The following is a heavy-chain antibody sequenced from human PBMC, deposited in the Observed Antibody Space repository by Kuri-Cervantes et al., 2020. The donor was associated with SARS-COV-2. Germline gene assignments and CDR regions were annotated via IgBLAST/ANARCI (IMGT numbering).Heavy chain of an antibody. J-gene: IGHJ5*02. CDR2: IRYDGSNK. CDR1: GFLFSASA. D-gene: IGHD2-2*01. V-gene: IGHV3-30*02. CDR3: AREDIVVVPAAIAHTYNWFDP. Sequence: GESLKISCEVSGFLFSASAIHWVRQAPGKGLEWVAFIRYDGSNKYYADSVKGRFTISRDNSKNTLYLQMNSLRAEDTAVYYCAREDIVVVPAAIAHTYNWFDPWGQGTLVTVSS.